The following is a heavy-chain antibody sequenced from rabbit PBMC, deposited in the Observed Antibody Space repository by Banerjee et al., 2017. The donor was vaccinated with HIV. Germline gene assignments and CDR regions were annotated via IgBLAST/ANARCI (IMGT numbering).Heavy chain of an antibody. V-gene: IGHV1S40*01. CDR1: GFDFSSSYW. CDR2: IYTSSGNT. D-gene: IGHD4-1*01. CDR3: ARDLAGITGWNFGL. Sequence: QSLEESGGDLVKPGASLTLTCKASGFDFSSSYWICWIRQAPGKVLEWIGCIYTSSGNTVYANWAKGRFAISKTSSTTVTLQMTSLTAADAATYFCARDLAGITGWNFGLWGPGTLVTVS. J-gene: IGHJ4*01.